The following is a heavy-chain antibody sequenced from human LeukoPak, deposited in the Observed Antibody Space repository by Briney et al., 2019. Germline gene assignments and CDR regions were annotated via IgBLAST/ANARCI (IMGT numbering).Heavy chain of an antibody. J-gene: IGHJ6*02. CDR2: INTDESRT. D-gene: IGHD3-10*01. CDR3: ARDAEGVTMVRGVIIIPYYYYGMDV. Sequence: QSGGSLRLSCAASGFTFSTYWMHWVRQPPGKGLVWVSRINTDESRTTYADSVKGRFTISRDNAKNSLYLQMNSLRAEDTAVYYCARDAEGVTMVRGVIIIPYYYYGMDVWGQGTTVTVSS. CDR1: GFTFSTYW. V-gene: IGHV3-74*03.